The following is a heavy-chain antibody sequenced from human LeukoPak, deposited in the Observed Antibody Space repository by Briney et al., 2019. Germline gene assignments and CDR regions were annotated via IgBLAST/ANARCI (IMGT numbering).Heavy chain of an antibody. CDR3: ARVASITMICDF. V-gene: IGHV3-11*06. Sequence: GGSLRLSCAASGFTFSDYYMSWIRQAPGKGLEWVSYISTSGRYTNYTDPVKGRFTISRDNAKNSLFLQMNSLRAEDTAVYYCARVASITMICDFWGQGTLVTVSS. D-gene: IGHD3-22*01. CDR2: ISTSGRYT. CDR1: GFTFSDYY. J-gene: IGHJ4*02.